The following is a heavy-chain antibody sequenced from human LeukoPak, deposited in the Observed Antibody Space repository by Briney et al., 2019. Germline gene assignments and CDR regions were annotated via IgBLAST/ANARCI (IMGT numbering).Heavy chain of an antibody. V-gene: IGHV1-69*13. CDR2: IIPIFGTA. CDR3: AREGGLSSSWFDY. D-gene: IGHD6-13*01. Sequence: SVKVSCTASGGTFSSYAISWVRQAPGQGLEWMGGIIPIFGTANYAQKFQGRVTITADESTSTAYMELSSLRSEDTAVYYCAREGGLSSSWFDYWGQGTLVTVSS. CDR1: GGTFSSYA. J-gene: IGHJ4*02.